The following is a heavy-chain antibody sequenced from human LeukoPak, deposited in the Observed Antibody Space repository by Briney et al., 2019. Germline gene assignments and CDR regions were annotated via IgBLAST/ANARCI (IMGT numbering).Heavy chain of an antibody. CDR3: AKSASNRDRNNWFDP. V-gene: IGHV3-30*02. CDR1: GITFSSYG. Sequence: QPGGSLRLSCAASGITFSSYGMHWVRQAPGKGLEWVAFIRYDGSNKYYADSVKGRFTISRDNSKNTLYLQMNSLRAEDTAVYYCAKSASNRDRNNWFDPWGQGTLVTVSS. D-gene: IGHD6-6*01. CDR2: IRYDGSNK. J-gene: IGHJ5*02.